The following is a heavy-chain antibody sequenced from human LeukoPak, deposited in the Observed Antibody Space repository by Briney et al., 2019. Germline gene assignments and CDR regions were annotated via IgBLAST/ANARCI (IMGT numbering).Heavy chain of an antibody. V-gene: IGHV3-30*02. J-gene: IGHJ6*03. Sequence: GGSLRLSCAASGFTFSSYGMHWVRQAPGKGLEWVAFIRYDGSNKYYADSVKGRFTISRDNSENTLYLQMNSLRAEDTAVYYCAKREVAGETYYYYYMDVWGKGTTVTISS. CDR2: IRYDGSNK. D-gene: IGHD6-19*01. CDR1: GFTFSSYG. CDR3: AKREVAGETYYYYYMDV.